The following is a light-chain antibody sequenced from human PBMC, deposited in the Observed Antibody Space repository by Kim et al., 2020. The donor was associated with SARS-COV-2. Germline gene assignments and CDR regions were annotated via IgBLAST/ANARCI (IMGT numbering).Light chain of an antibody. CDR3: NSRDSSGNHVL. V-gene: IGLV3-19*01. CDR1: SLRTYY. CDR2: GKD. Sequence: SSELTQDPAVSVALGQTVRITCRGDSLRTYYASWYQQKPRQAPALVIYGKDNRPSGIPDRFSGSTSGNTASLTITGAQAEDEADYYCNSRDSSGNHVLFG. J-gene: IGLJ2*01.